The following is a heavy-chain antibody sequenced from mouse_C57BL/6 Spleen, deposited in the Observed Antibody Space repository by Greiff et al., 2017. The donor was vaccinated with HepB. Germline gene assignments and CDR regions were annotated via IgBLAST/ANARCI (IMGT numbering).Heavy chain of an antibody. D-gene: IGHD2-1*01. J-gene: IGHJ2*01. V-gene: IGHV1-76*01. CDR1: GYTFTDYY. CDR3: ARGSYGNAFDY. Sequence: VQLQESGAELVRPGASVKLSCKASGYTFTDYYINWVKQRPGQGLEWIARIYPGSGNTYYNEKFKGKATLTAEKSSSTAYMQLSSLTSEDSAVYFCARGSYGNAFDYRGQGTTLTVSS. CDR2: IYPGSGNT.